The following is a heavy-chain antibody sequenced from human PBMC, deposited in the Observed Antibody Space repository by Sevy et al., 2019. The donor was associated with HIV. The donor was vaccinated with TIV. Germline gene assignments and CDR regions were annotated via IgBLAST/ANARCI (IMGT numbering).Heavy chain of an antibody. V-gene: IGHV3-21*01. CDR2: ISSSSIYI. Sequence: GGSLRLSCAASGFTFSSYSMNWVRQAPGKGLEWVSSISSSSIYIYYADSVKGRFTISRDNTKNSLYLQMNSLRAEDTAVYYCARDPGFYCSGGSCYPRYYFDYWGQGTLVTVSS. CDR1: GFTFSSYS. D-gene: IGHD2-15*01. CDR3: ARDPGFYCSGGSCYPRYYFDY. J-gene: IGHJ4*02.